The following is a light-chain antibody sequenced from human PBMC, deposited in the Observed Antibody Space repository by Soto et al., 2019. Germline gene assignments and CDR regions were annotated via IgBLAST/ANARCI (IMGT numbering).Light chain of an antibody. Sequence: QSALTQPASASGSPGQSITISCTGTSSDVGGYNYVSWYQHHPGKAPKLLIYEVISRPSGISDRFSGSKSGNTASLTISDRQAEDEADYSCSSYTSSSSLVFGGGTKVTVL. CDR1: SSDVGGYNY. J-gene: IGLJ2*01. V-gene: IGLV2-14*01. CDR2: EVI. CDR3: SSYTSSSSLV.